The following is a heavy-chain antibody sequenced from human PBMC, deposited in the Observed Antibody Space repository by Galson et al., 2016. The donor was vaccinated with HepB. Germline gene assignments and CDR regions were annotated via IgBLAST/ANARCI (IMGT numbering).Heavy chain of an antibody. CDR1: GYTFTSYD. D-gene: IGHD6-13*01. Sequence: SVKVSCKASGYTFTSYDIHWVRQATGQGLEWMGWMNPNSGNTGYAQQFQGRVTMTRNTSMSTAYMELSSLRSEDTAVYYCARVYSSSWYYRDIDAFDIWGQGTMVTVSS. J-gene: IGHJ3*02. CDR2: MNPNSGNT. V-gene: IGHV1-8*01. CDR3: ARVYSSSWYYRDIDAFDI.